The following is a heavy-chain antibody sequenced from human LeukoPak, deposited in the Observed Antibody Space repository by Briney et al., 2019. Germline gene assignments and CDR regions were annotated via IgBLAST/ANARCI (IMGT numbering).Heavy chain of an antibody. D-gene: IGHD6-6*01. V-gene: IGHV3-23*01. J-gene: IGHJ6*03. CDR2: ICGRGGST. Sequence: GGSLRLSCAPSGYTFCSYAMNWVREAPGKGLEWVSVICGRGGSTYYAASVKGRFTISRDNSKDTLYLQMNSLRAEDTAVYYCARSLIAARPGIVSMDVWGKGTTVTVSS. CDR3: ARSLIAARPGIVSMDV. CDR1: GYTFCSYA.